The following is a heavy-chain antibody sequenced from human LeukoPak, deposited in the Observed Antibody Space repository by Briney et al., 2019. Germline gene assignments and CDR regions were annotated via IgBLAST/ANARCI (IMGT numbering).Heavy chain of an antibody. CDR3: AAMDTAMVRDY. J-gene: IGHJ4*02. D-gene: IGHD5-18*01. CDR1: GGSLSSYY. CDR2: IYTSGST. V-gene: IGHV4-4*07. Sequence: SETLSLTCTVPGGSLSSYYWSWIRQPPGEGLEWIGRIYTSGSTNYNPSLKSRVTMSVDTSKNQFSLKLSSVTAADTAVYYCAAMDTAMVRDYWGQGTLVTVSS.